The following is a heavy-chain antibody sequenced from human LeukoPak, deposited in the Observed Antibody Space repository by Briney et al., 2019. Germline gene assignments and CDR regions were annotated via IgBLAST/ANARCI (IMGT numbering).Heavy chain of an antibody. CDR2: IQQDGSEQ. D-gene: IGHD4-23*01. V-gene: IGHV3-7*02. Sequence: GGSLRLSCVVSGFTFSSYWMSWVRQAPGKGLEWVANIQQDGSEQYYVDSVKGRFTISRDNAKNSLYLQMNSLRAEDTALYYCARNYGGYSHWGQGTLVTVSS. J-gene: IGHJ4*02. CDR3: ARNYGGYSH. CDR1: GFTFSSYW.